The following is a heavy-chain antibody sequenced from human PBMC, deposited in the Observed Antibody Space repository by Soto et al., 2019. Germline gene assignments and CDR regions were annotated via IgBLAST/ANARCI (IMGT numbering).Heavy chain of an antibody. V-gene: IGHV5-10-1*01. CDR3: ARYALLYCCRTSCWLGYCNGGRRYSSSSFDY. CDR2: IDPSDSYT. Sequence: PGESLKISCKCSGYSFTSYWISWVRQMPGKGLEWMGRIDPSDSYTNYSPSFQGHVTISADKSISTAYLQWSSLKASDTAMYYYARYALLYCCRTSCWLGYCNGGRRYSSSSFDYWGQGTLVTVSS. J-gene: IGHJ4*02. D-gene: IGHD2-15*01. CDR1: GYSFTSYW.